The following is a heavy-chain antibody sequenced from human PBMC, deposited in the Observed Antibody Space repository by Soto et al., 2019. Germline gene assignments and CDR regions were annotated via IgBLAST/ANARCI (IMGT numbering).Heavy chain of an antibody. Sequence: SETLSLTCTVSGGSISSGVYYWSWIRQHPGKGLEWIGYIFYSGTTYYNPSLKSRVTISVDTSKNQFSLKLNSVTAADTAVYYCARITSAFDPWGQGTLVTVSS. CDR3: ARITSAFDP. D-gene: IGHD2-2*01. CDR1: GGSISSGVYY. V-gene: IGHV4-30-4*08. CDR2: IFYSGTT. J-gene: IGHJ5*02.